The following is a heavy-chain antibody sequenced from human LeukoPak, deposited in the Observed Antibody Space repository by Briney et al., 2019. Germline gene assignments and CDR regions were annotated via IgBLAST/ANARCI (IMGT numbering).Heavy chain of an antibody. D-gene: IGHD6-13*01. J-gene: IGHJ4*02. V-gene: IGHV1-2*06. Sequence: ASVKVSCKASGYTFTGYYMHWVRQAPGQGLEWMGRIDPNSGGTKYAQKFQGRVTMTRDTSISTAYMELSRLTSDDTAVYYCARGNPYSSSCAYWGQGTLVTVSS. CDR1: GYTFTGYY. CDR2: IDPNSGGT. CDR3: ARGNPYSSSCAY.